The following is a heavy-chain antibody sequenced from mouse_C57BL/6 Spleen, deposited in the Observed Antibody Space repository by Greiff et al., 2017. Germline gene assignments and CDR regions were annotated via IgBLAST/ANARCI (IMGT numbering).Heavy chain of an antibody. CDR2: INPSNGGT. CDR1: GYTFTSYW. D-gene: IGHD1-1*01. J-gene: IGHJ2*01. CDR3: ARDYYAPYYFDY. V-gene: IGHV1-53*01. Sequence: QVQLKQSGTELVKPGASVKLSCKASGYTFTSYWMHWVKQRPGQGLEWIGNINPSNGGTNYNEKFKSKATLTVDKSSSTAYMQLSSLTSEDSAVXYCARDYYAPYYFDYWGQGTTLTVSS.